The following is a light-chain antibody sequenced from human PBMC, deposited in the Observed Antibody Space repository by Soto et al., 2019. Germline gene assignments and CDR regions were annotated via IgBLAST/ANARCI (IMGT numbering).Light chain of an antibody. Sequence: DIQMTQSPSTLSGSVGDRVTMTCRASQTISSWLAWYQQKPGKAPKLLIHKASTLKSGVPSRFSGSGSGTEFTLTISSLQPDDFATYYCQHYNSYSEAFGQGTNVDIK. CDR3: QHYNSYSEA. CDR1: QTISSW. V-gene: IGKV1-5*03. J-gene: IGKJ1*01. CDR2: KAS.